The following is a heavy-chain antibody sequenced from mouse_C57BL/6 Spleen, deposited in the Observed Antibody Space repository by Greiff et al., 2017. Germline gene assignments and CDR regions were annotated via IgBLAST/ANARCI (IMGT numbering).Heavy chain of an antibody. CDR1: GYAFTNYL. D-gene: IGHD2-4*01. CDR2: INPGSGGT. Sequence: QVQLKESGAELVRPGTSVKVSCKASGYAFTNYLIEWVKQRPGQGLEWIGVINPGSGGTNYNEKFKGKATLTADKSSSTAYMQLSSLTSEDSAVYFCARWGLRRDAMDYWGQGTSVTVSS. CDR3: ARWGLRRDAMDY. V-gene: IGHV1-54*01. J-gene: IGHJ4*01.